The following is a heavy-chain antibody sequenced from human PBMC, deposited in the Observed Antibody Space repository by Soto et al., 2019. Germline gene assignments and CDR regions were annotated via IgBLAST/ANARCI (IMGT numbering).Heavy chain of an antibody. V-gene: IGHV1-2*02. CDR1: GGTFSSYA. CDR2: INPNTGGT. CDR3: ARSLSTIGARLDY. J-gene: IGHJ4*01. Sequence: ASVKVSCKASGGTFSSYAISWVRQAPGQGLEYMGWINPNTGGTKYSQRFQGRVTMTGGTLLLNWLTSDDTAVYYCARSLSTIGARLDYWGQGTLVTVSS. D-gene: IGHD6-6*01.